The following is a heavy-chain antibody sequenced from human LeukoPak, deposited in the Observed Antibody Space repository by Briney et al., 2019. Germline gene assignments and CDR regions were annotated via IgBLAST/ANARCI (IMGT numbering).Heavy chain of an antibody. CDR1: GYTFTGYY. CDR2: INPNSGGT. D-gene: IGHD6-19*01. CDR3: ARDLAVAGTGCGDY. V-gene: IGHV1-2*02. Sequence: ASVKVSCKASGYTFTGYYMHWVRQAPGRGLEWMGWINPNSGGTNYAQKLQGRVTMTTDTSTSTAYMELRSLRSDDTAVYYCARDLAVAGTGCGDYWGQGTLVTVSS. J-gene: IGHJ4*02.